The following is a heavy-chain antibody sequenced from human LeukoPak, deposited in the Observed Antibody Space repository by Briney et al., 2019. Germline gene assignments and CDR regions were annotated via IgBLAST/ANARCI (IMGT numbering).Heavy chain of an antibody. D-gene: IGHD5-24*01. J-gene: IGHJ4*02. CDR3: ARESDGLFDY. CDR1: GFTSSSYS. Sequence: GGSLRLSCAASGFTSSSYSMNWVRPAQGKGLGWVSSISSSSSYIYYADSVKRRFTISRDNAKNSLYLQMNSLRAEDTAVYYCARESDGLFDYWGQGTLVTVSS. V-gene: IGHV3-21*01. CDR2: ISSSSSYI.